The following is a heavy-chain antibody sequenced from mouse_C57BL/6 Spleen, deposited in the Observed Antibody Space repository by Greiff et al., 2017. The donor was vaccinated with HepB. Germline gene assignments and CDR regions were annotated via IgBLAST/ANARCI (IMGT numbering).Heavy chain of an antibody. CDR1: GFTFSDYY. Sequence: EVKLVESGGGLVQPGGSLKLSCAASGFTFSDYYMYWVRQTPEKRLEWVAYISNGGGSTYYPDTVKGRFTISRDNAKNTLYLQMSRLKSEDTAMYYCARRGTGTFWYFDVWGTGTTVTVSS. D-gene: IGHD4-1*01. V-gene: IGHV5-12*01. CDR3: ARRGTGTFWYFDV. J-gene: IGHJ1*03. CDR2: ISNGGGST.